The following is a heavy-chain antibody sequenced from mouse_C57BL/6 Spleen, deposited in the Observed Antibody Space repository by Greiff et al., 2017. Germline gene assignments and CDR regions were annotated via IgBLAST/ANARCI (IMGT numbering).Heavy chain of an antibody. CDR2: INPGSGGT. D-gene: IGHD1-3*01. CDR3: ARVGSGSMDY. CDR1: GYAFTNYL. J-gene: IGHJ4*01. V-gene: IGHV1-54*01. Sequence: QVQLKESGAELVRPGTSVKVSCKASGYAFTNYLIEWVKQRPGQGLEWIGVINPGSGGTNYNEKFKGKATLTADKSSSTAYMQLSSLTSEDSAVYFCARVGSGSMDYWGQGTSVTVSS.